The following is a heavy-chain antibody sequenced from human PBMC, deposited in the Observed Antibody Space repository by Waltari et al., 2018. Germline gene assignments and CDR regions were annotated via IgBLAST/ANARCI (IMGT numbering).Heavy chain of an antibody. V-gene: IGHV4-59*01. CDR1: GGSISSYY. CDR2: IYYSGSN. CDR3: AGSTITVGATTSAFDI. Sequence: QVQLQESGPGLVKPSETLSLTCTVSGGSISSYYWSWIRQPPGKGLEWIGYIYYSGSNNDHPPLKSLVTIAVDTSKNQFSLKLSAVTAADTAVYYCAGSTITVGATTSAFDIWGQGTMVTVSS. J-gene: IGHJ3*02. D-gene: IGHD1-26*01.